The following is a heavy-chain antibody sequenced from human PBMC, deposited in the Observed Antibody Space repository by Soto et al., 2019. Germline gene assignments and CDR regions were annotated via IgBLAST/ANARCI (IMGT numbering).Heavy chain of an antibody. CDR2: ISSTGLT. J-gene: IGHJ5*02. CDR3: VRGTWFDP. V-gene: IGHV3-66*01. Sequence: GGSLRLSCAASGFTVSSNYMSWVRQAPGKGLEWVSVISSTGLTSYADSVKGRFTISRDNSKNTLYLEMNSLRAEDTAFYYCVRGTWFDPWGQGTLVTVSS. CDR1: GFTVSSNY.